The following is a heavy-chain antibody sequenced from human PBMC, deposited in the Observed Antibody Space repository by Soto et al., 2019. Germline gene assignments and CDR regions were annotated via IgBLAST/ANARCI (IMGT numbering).Heavy chain of an antibody. CDR2: IKSTKDGGAR. V-gene: IGHV3-15*01. D-gene: IGHD1-1*01. J-gene: IGHJ4*02. CDR3: VEGWNDF. CDR1: GFTFSSAW. Sequence: EVQVVESGGDLVEPGGSLRLSCVTSGFTFSSAWMSWVRQAPGKGLEWVARIKSTKDGGARDYAAPVNGRFSISRDDSKSTVYLQMNSLRAEDTALYYCVEGWNDFWGQGTLVTVSS.